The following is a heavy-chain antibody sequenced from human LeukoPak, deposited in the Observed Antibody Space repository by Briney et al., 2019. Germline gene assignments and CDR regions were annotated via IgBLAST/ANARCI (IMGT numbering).Heavy chain of an antibody. CDR2: MNPNSGNT. CDR1: GYTFTSYD. V-gene: IGHV1-8*01. Sequence: ASVKVSCKASGYTFTSYDINWVRQATGQGLEWMGWMNPNSGNTGYAQKFQGRVTMTRNTSISTAYMELSSLRSEDTAVYYCAREPRAANYYYYYYMDVWGEGTTVTVSS. J-gene: IGHJ6*03. CDR3: AREPRAANYYYYYYMDV. D-gene: IGHD2-15*01.